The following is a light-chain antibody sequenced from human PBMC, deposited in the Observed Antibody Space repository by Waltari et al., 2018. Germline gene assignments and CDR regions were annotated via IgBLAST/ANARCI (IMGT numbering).Light chain of an antibody. CDR3: QQRSIWLT. J-gene: IGKJ4*01. CDR2: GSS. CDR1: QSISTY. V-gene: IGKV3-11*01. Sequence: EVVLTQSPATLSLSPGERATLSCRASQSISTYLAWYQQKAGQAPRLLIYGSSNRATGVSARFSGSGSGTDFTLTISNVEPEDFAVYYCQQRSIWLTFGGGTKVDLK.